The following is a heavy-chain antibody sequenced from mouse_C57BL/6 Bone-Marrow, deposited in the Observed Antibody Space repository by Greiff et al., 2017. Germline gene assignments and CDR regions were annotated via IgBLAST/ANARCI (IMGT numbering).Heavy chain of an antibody. V-gene: IGHV2-2*01. D-gene: IGHD1-1*01. Sequence: QVQLQQSGPGLVQPSQSLSITCTVSGFSLTSYGVHWVRQSPGKGLEWLGVIWSGGSTDYNAAFISRLSISKDNSKSQVFFKMNSLQADDTAIYYCARWYYGSSYDYFDYWGQGTTLTVSS. CDR1: GFSLTSYG. CDR2: IWSGGST. J-gene: IGHJ2*01. CDR3: ARWYYGSSYDYFDY.